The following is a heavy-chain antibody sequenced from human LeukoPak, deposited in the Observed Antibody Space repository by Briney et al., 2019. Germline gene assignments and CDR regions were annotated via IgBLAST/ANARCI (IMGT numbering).Heavy chain of an antibody. CDR3: ARAGFDSRGSCSY. V-gene: IGHV3-11*01. CDR1: GFTFSDHY. CDR2: INTSGRSI. Sequence: GGSLRLSCAASGFTFSDHYMFWIRQAPGKGLEWVSYINTSGRSIYYADSVKGRFTISRDNAKNSLYLQMNSLRAEDTAVYYCARAGFDSRGSCSYWGQGTLVTVSS. J-gene: IGHJ4*02. D-gene: IGHD2-15*01.